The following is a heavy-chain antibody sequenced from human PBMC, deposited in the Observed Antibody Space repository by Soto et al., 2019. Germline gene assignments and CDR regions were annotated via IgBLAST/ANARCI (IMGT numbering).Heavy chain of an antibody. Sequence: SETLSLTCTVSGGSISSYYWSWIRQPPGKGLEWIGYIYYSGSTNYNPSLKSRVTISVDTSKNQFSLKLSSVTATDTAVYYCARDGYNSDYFEYWGKGTLVTVS. J-gene: IGHJ4*02. CDR3: ARDGYNSDYFEY. CDR1: GGSISSYY. V-gene: IGHV4-59*01. CDR2: IYYSGST. D-gene: IGHD5-12*01.